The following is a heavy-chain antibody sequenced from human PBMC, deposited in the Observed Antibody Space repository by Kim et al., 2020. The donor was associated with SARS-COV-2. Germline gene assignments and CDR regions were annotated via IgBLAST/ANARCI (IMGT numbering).Heavy chain of an antibody. D-gene: IGHD2-21*02. Sequence: SVKVSCKASGGTFSSYAISWVRQAPGQGLEWMGGIIPIFGTANYAQKFQGRVTITADESTSTAYMELSSLRSEDTAVYYCARANRGGNSDYYYYGMDVWGQGTTVTVSS. CDR1: GGTFSSYA. J-gene: IGHJ6*02. V-gene: IGHV1-69*13. CDR2: IIPIFGTA. CDR3: ARANRGGNSDYYYYGMDV.